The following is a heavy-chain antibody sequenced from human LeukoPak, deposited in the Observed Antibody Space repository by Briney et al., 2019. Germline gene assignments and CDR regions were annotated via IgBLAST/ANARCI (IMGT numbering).Heavy chain of an antibody. CDR2: IDYRGST. J-gene: IGHJ4*02. CDR3: ARHEADSSGWYGKNDY. CDR1: GGSICSGGYY. Sequence: SETLSLTCTVSGGSICSGGYYWSWIRQHPGKALEWLGYIDYRGSTYYNPSLKSRLTISLDMSKNQMSLKLSSVTAADTATYYCARHEADSSGWYGKNDYWGQGTLVTVSS. D-gene: IGHD6-19*01. V-gene: IGHV4-31*03.